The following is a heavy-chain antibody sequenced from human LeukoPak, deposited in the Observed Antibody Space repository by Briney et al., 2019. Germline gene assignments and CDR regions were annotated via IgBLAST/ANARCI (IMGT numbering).Heavy chain of an antibody. CDR2: MNPNSGNT. CDR1: GYTFTGYY. Sequence: ASVRVSCKASGYTFTGYYMHWVRQTTGQGLEWMGWMNPNSGNTVYAQKFQGRVTMTEDTSTDTAYMELSSLRSEDTAVYYCAAWSKIGYYYDYVWGSRTQIDYWGQGTLVTVSS. CDR3: AAWSKIGYYYDYVWGSRTQIDY. D-gene: IGHD3-16*01. J-gene: IGHJ4*02. V-gene: IGHV1-8*02.